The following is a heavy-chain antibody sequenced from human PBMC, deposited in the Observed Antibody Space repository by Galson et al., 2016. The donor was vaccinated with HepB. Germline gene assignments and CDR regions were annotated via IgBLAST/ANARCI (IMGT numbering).Heavy chain of an antibody. J-gene: IGHJ5*02. V-gene: IGHV3-23*01. Sequence: SLRLSCAASGFTFATHALSWVRQAPEKGLEWVSVIGGGGHYKNYANSGRGRCTVSRDNPKKTMFLQLDSRRAEATSVYYCLKNNGSNNGCPYNHFDHWGQGTQVIVSS. CDR1: GFTFATHA. D-gene: IGHD1-1*01. CDR2: IGGGGHYK. CDR3: LKNNGSNNGCPYNHFDH.